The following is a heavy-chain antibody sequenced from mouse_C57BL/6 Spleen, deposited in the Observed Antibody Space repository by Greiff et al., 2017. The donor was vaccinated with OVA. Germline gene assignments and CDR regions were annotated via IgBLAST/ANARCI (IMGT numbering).Heavy chain of an antibody. CDR1: GYTFTDYE. CDR3: TRSPLGRGGDY. J-gene: IGHJ2*01. V-gene: IGHV1-15*01. CDR2: IDPETGGT. Sequence: VQLQQSGAELVRPGASVTLSCKASGYTFTDYEMHWVKQTPVHGLEWIGAIDPETGGTAYNQKFKGKAILTADKSSSTAYMELRSLTSEDSAGYYCTRSPLGRGGDYWGQGTTLTVSS. D-gene: IGHD4-1*01.